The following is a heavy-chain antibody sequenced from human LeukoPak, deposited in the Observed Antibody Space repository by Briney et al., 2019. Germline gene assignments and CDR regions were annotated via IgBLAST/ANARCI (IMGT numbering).Heavy chain of an antibody. CDR3: ARDRVNLLD. D-gene: IGHD3-10*01. CDR2: ISSSSSTI. Sequence: WVRQAPGKGLEWVSYISSSSSTIYYADSVKGRFTISRDNAKNSLYLQMNSLRAEDTAVYYCARDRVNLLDWGQGTLVTVSS. J-gene: IGHJ4*02. V-gene: IGHV3-48*01.